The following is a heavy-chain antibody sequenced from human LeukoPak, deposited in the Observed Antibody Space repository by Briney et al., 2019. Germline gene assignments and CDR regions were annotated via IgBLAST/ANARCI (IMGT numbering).Heavy chain of an antibody. Sequence: MASETLSLTCTVSGGSISSSSYYWGWIRQPPGKGLEWIGSIYYSGSTYYNPSLKSRVTISVDTSKNQFSLKLSSVTAADTAVYYCAREAPEISGVAFDYWGQGTLVTVSS. D-gene: IGHD3-3*01. CDR3: AREAPEISGVAFDY. J-gene: IGHJ4*02. CDR2: IYYSGST. CDR1: GGSISSSSYY. V-gene: IGHV4-39*07.